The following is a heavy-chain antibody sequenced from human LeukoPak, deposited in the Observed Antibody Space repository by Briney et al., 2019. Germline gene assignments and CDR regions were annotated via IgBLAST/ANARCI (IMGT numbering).Heavy chain of an antibody. CDR2: ISSSSSYI. V-gene: IGHV3-21*01. J-gene: IGHJ4*02. Sequence: GGSLRPSCAASGFTFSSYSVNWVRQAPGKGLEWVSSISSSSSYIYYADSVKGRFTISRDNAKNSLYLQMNSLRAEDTAVYYCARAVRGQPEDYWGQGTLVTVSS. CDR3: ARAVRGQPEDY. D-gene: IGHD3-10*01. CDR1: GFTFSSYS.